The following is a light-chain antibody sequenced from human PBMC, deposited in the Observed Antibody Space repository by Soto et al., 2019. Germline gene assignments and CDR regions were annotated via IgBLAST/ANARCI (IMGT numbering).Light chain of an antibody. Sequence: NFMLTQPHSVSESPGKTVTISCTRSSGSIASNYVQWYQHRPGSAPTTVIYEDNQRPSGVPDRFSGSIDSSSNSASLTISGLKTEDEADYYCQYYDSSPHGVFGGGTKLTV. CDR1: SGSIASNY. J-gene: IGLJ3*02. V-gene: IGLV6-57*03. CDR3: QYYDSSPHGV. CDR2: EDN.